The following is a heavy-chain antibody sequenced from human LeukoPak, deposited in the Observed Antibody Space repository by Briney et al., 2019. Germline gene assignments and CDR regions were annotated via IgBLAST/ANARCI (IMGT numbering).Heavy chain of an antibody. D-gene: IGHD3-10*01. CDR3: AKDGSGSYYLPYYFDY. V-gene: IGHV3-23*01. CDR1: GFTFSSYA. Sequence: GGSLRLSCAASGFTFSSYAISWVRQAPGKGLEWVSAISGSGGSTYYADSVKGRFTISRDNSKNTLYLQMNSLRAEDTAVYYCAKDGSGSYYLPYYFDYWGQGTLVTVSS. J-gene: IGHJ4*02. CDR2: ISGSGGST.